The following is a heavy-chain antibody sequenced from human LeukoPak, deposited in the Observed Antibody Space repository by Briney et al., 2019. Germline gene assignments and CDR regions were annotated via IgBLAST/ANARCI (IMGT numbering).Heavy chain of an antibody. CDR1: GGSISSSPYF. Sequence: SETLSLTCTVSGGSISSSPYFWGWIRQPPGKGLEWIGTIYYSGNAYYNPSLKSRVTISVDTSKNQFSLKLSSVTAADTAVYYCARAYYGSGSPLYGMDVWGQGTSVTVSS. CDR3: ARAYYGSGSPLYGMDV. V-gene: IGHV4-39*07. J-gene: IGHJ6*02. CDR2: IYYSGNA. D-gene: IGHD3-10*01.